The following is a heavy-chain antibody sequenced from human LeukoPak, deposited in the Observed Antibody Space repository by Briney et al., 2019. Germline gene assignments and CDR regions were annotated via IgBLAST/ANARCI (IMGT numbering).Heavy chain of an antibody. CDR1: GGTFSSYA. V-gene: IGHV1-69*13. CDR2: IIPIFGTA. D-gene: IGHD6-6*01. J-gene: IGHJ3*02. CDR3: ARPKFVSSSSGDAFDI. Sequence: ASVKVSCKASGGTFSSYAISWVRQAPGQGLEWMGGIIPIFGTANYAQKFQGRVTITADESTSTAYMELSSLRSEDTAVYYCARPKFVSSSSGDAFDIWGQGTMVTVSS.